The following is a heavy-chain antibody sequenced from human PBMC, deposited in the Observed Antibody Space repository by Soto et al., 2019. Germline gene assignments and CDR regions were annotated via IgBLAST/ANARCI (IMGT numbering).Heavy chain of an antibody. Sequence: QVQLVESGGGVVQPGRSLRLSCAASGFTFSSYGMHWVRQAPGKGLEWVAVIWYDGSNKYYADSVKGRFTISRDNSKNTLYLQMNSLRAEDTAVYYCARDEEGAGGWFVYWRQGTLVTVSS. CDR2: IWYDGSNK. D-gene: IGHD2-15*01. V-gene: IGHV3-33*01. J-gene: IGHJ5*01. CDR3: ARDEEGAGGWFVY. CDR1: GFTFSSYG.